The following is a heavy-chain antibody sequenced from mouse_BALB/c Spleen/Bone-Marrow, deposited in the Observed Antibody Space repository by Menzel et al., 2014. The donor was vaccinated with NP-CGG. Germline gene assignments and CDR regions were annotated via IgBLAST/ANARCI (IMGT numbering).Heavy chain of an antibody. CDR2: INNNDGNT. D-gene: IGHD1-1*01. CDR3: ARDNYGSRFDY. V-gene: IGHV5-6-3*01. J-gene: IGHJ2*01. Sequence: EVMLVESGGGLVQPGGSLKLSCAASGFTFSSYGMSWVRQTPDKRLELVATINNNDGNTYYPDSVKGRFTISRDNAKSTLYLQMSSLKSEDTAMYYCARDNYGSRFDYWGQGTTLTVSS. CDR1: GFTFSSYG.